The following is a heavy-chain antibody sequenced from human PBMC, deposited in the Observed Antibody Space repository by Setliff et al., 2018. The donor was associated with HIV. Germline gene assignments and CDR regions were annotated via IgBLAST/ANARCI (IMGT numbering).Heavy chain of an antibody. D-gene: IGHD2-15*01. V-gene: IGHV4-59*11. CDR1: NDSINYQY. J-gene: IGHJ2*01. CDR3: ARRCSGGSCYSGWYFDL. Sequence: PSETLSLTCTVSNDSINYQYWAWIRQPPGKGLEWIGSIYYSGSTNYNPSLKSRVTISVDTSKNQFSLKLRSMTAADTAVYYCARRCSGGSCYSGWYFDLWGRGTLVTVSS. CDR2: IYYSGST.